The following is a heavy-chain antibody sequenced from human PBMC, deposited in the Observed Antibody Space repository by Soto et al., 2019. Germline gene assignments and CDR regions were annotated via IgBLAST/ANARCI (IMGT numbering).Heavy chain of an antibody. CDR3: STSVYCSTTRCYYYYGLDV. CDR2: IIPIFGTE. D-gene: IGHD2-2*01. J-gene: IGHJ6*02. Sequence: QVQLVQSEAEVKKPGSSVKVSCKVSGGTFSSHSINWVRQAPGQGPEWMGGIIPIFGTENYAQKFQGRVTITADESTSTAYMELSSLTSEDTALYYCSTSVYCSTTRCYYYYGLDVWGQGTTVIVSS. V-gene: IGHV1-69*01. CDR1: GGTFSSHS.